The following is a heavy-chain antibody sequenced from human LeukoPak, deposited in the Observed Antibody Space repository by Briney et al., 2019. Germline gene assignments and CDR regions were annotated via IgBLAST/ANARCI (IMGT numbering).Heavy chain of an antibody. V-gene: IGHV1-2*04. J-gene: IGHJ4*02. Sequence: GASVKVSCKASGYTFTCYYMHWVRQAPGQGLEWMGWINPNSGGTNYAQKFQGWVTMTRDTSISTAYMELSSLRSEDTAVYYCALKGAPLQFDYWGQGTLVTVSS. CDR1: GYTFTCYY. CDR2: INPNSGGT. D-gene: IGHD5-24*01. CDR3: ALKGAPLQFDY.